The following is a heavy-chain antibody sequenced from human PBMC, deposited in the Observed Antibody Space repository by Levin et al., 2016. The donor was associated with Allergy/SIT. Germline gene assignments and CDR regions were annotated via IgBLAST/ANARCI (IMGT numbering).Heavy chain of an antibody. J-gene: IGHJ5*02. Sequence: WIRQPPGKGLEWVSAISGSGGSTYYADSVKGRFTISRDNSKNTLYLQMNSLRAEDTAVYYCAKGPPGELFINWFDPWGQGTLVTVSS. CDR3: AKGPPGELFINWFDP. CDR2: ISGSGGST. V-gene: IGHV3-23*01. D-gene: IGHD3-10*01.